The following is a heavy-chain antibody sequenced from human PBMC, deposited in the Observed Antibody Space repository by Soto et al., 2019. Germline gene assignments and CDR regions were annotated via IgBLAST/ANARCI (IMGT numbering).Heavy chain of an antibody. CDR2: AHYSVTT. CDR1: CGSVRSYY. J-gene: IGHJ3*01. V-gene: IGHV4-59*02. Sequence: PSETLSLTCTVFCGSVRSYYWTWIRQPLGNGLYCIGYAHYSVTTNXXPSLRGRXXMSVDTSKNQXSLKLXSVTAAYAAVYYCATGSASSRSDAFDVWDRGTVVX. D-gene: IGHD2-15*01. CDR3: ATGSASSRSDAFDV.